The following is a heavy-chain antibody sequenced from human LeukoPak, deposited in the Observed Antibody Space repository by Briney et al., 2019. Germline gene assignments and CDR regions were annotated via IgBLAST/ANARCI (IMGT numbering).Heavy chain of an antibody. CDR3: AREKVEMATITDY. J-gene: IGHJ4*02. CDR2: ISSSSSYI. D-gene: IGHD5-24*01. Sequence: GGSLRLSCAASGFTFSSYSMNWVRQAPGKGLEWVSSISSSSSYIYYADSVKGRFTISGDNAKNSLYLQMNSLRAEDTAVYYCAREKVEMATITDYWGQGTLVTVSS. CDR1: GFTFSSYS. V-gene: IGHV3-21*01.